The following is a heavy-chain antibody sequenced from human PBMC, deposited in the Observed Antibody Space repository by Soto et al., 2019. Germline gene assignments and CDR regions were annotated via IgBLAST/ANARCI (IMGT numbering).Heavy chain of an antibody. J-gene: IGHJ4*02. V-gene: IGHV1-69*05. CDR1: GGTFSSHS. D-gene: IGHD3-22*01. CDR2: IITLFGTA. CDR3: ARKPHSKYYDSSGYSYW. Sequence: RASVKVSCKASGGTFSSHSINWVRQAPGQGLEWMGGIITLFGTANYAQNFQGRVTMTTDTSTSTAYMELRSLRSDDTAVYYCARKPHSKYYDSSGYSYWGGQGTLVTVSS.